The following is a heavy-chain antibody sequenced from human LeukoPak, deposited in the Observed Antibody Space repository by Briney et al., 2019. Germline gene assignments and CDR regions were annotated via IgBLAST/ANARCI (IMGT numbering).Heavy chain of an antibody. J-gene: IGHJ6*03. CDR1: GFTFSSYG. CDR3: AKVGRFGVRVWSYYYMDV. D-gene: IGHD3-10*01. CDR2: ISGSGGST. V-gene: IGHV3-23*01. Sequence: PGGSLRLCCAGSGFTFSSYGMSWVRHAPGKGLEWVSAISGSGGSTYYADSVKGRFTISRDNSKNTLYLQMNSLRAEDTAVYYCAKVGRFGVRVWSYYYMDVWGKGTMVTISS.